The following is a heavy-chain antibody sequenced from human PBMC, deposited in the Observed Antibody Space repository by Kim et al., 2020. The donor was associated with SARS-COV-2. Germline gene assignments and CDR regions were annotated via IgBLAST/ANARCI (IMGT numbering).Heavy chain of an antibody. CDR2: IYYSGST. J-gene: IGHJ6*02. CDR1: GGSISSGGYY. D-gene: IGHD3-10*01. CDR3: ARIPSLARGYYYYGMDV. V-gene: IGHV4-31*03. Sequence: SETLSLTCTVSGGSISSGGYYWSWIRQHPGKGLEWIGYIYYSGSTYYNPSLKSRVTISVDTSKNQFSLKLSSVTAADTAVYYCARIPSLARGYYYYGMDVWGQGTTVTVSS.